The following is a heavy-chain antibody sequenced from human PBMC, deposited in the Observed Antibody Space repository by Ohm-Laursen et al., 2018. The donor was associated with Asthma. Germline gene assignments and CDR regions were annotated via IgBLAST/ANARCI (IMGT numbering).Heavy chain of an antibody. V-gene: IGHV4-31*03. CDR3: ARGHYDSSGYYVDY. Sequence: SETLSLTCTVSGDSISSGNNYWSWIRQHPGKGLEWIGYIYYSGITYSNPSLRSRVSISVDTSKNQFSLKLSSVTAADTAVYYCARGHYDSSGYYVDYWGQGTLVTVSS. J-gene: IGHJ4*02. D-gene: IGHD3-22*01. CDR2: IYYSGIT. CDR1: GDSISSGNNY.